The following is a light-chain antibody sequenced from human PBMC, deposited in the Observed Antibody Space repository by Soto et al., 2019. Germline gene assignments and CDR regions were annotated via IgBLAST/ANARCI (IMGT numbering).Light chain of an antibody. Sequence: EIVITQSPATLSVSPGERATLSCRASQGISTNLAWYQQKPGQAPRLLIYSASTRATSFPDRFSGTGSGTEFTLTINSLQSEDSAVYYCQQYNNWPPWTFGQGTKVDIK. CDR1: QGISTN. CDR2: SAS. CDR3: QQYNNWPPWT. V-gene: IGKV3-15*01. J-gene: IGKJ1*01.